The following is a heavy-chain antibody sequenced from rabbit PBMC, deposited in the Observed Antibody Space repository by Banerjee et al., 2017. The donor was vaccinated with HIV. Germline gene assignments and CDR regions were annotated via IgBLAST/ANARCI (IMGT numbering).Heavy chain of an antibody. D-gene: IGHD7-1*01. V-gene: IGHV1S45*01. CDR1: GFDLSSYYD. Sequence: QEQLEESGGGLVQPGGSLKLSCKASGFDLSSYYDMCWVRQAPGKGLEWIACINTSSGNTVYASWAKGRFTISKTSSTTVTLQMTSLTAADTATYFCARDLAAVTGWNFGLWGPGTLVTVS. CDR3: ARDLAAVTGWNFGL. CDR2: INTSSGNT. J-gene: IGHJ4*01.